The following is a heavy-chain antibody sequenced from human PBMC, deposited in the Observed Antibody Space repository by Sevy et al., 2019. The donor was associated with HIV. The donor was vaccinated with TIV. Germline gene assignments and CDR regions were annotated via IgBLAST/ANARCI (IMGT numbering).Heavy chain of an antibody. CDR3: ARGPYYDFWSGYYGWFDP. CDR1: GFTFSSYW. D-gene: IGHD3-3*01. Sequence: GESLKISCAASGFTFSSYWMSWVRQAPGKGLEWVANIKQDGSEKYYVASVKGRFTISRDNAKNSLYLQMNSLRAEDTAVYYCARGPYYDFWSGYYGWFDPWGQGTLVTVSS. J-gene: IGHJ5*02. CDR2: IKQDGSEK. V-gene: IGHV3-7*01.